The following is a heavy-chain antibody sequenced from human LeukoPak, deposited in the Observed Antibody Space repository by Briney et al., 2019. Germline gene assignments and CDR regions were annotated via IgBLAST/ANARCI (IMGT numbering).Heavy chain of an antibody. CDR2: IYSGGST. Sequence: GGSLRLSCAASGFTVSSNYMSWVRQAPGKGLEWVSVIYSGGSTYYADSVKGRFTISRDNSKNTLYLQMTSLKADDTAVYYCAEVQGGNKFDFWGQGTLVTVSS. V-gene: IGHV3-53*01. CDR3: AEVQGGNKFDF. CDR1: GFTVSSNY. J-gene: IGHJ4*02. D-gene: IGHD1-1*01.